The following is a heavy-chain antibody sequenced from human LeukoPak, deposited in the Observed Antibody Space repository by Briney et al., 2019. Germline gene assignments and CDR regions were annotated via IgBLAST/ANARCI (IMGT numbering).Heavy chain of an antibody. D-gene: IGHD3-3*01. Sequence: GASVKVSCKASGYTFTGYYMHWVRQAPGQGLEWMGIINPSGGSTSYAQKFQGRVTMTRDMSTSTVYMELSSLRSEDTAVYYCARAGGFWSGYRSRYYYYMDVWGKGTTVTVSS. J-gene: IGHJ6*03. CDR1: GYTFTGYY. V-gene: IGHV1-46*01. CDR3: ARAGGFWSGYRSRYYYYMDV. CDR2: INPSGGST.